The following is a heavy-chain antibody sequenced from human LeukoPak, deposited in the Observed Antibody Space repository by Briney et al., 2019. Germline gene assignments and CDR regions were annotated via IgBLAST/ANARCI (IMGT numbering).Heavy chain of an antibody. CDR3: ARVEYYFDY. CDR1: GGSISSYY. Sequence: KSSETLSLTCTVSGGSISSYYWSWIRQPPGKGLEWIGYIYYSGSTNYNPSLKSRVTISVDTSKNQFSLKLSSVTAADTAVYYCARVEYYFDYWGQGTLVTVSS. V-gene: IGHV4-59*01. J-gene: IGHJ4*02. CDR2: IYYSGST.